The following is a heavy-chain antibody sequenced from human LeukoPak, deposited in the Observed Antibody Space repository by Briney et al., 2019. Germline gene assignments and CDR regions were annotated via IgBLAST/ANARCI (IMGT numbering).Heavy chain of an antibody. CDR3: AIDDPRGTYGSLDY. D-gene: IGHD3-16*01. Sequence: PGGSLRLSCAASGFTVSSNYMSWVRQAPGEGLEWVSVIYSGGSTYYADSVKGRFTISRDNSKNTVYLQMNSLRAGDTAIYFCAIDDPRGTYGSLDYWGQGTLVTVSS. CDR1: GFTVSSNY. CDR2: IYSGGST. J-gene: IGHJ4*02. V-gene: IGHV3-53*01.